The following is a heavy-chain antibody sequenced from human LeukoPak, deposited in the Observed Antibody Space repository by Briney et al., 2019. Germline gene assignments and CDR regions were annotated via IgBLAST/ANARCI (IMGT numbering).Heavy chain of an antibody. CDR3: ARGGPNHGFDY. CDR2: VITNNGDT. V-gene: IGHV1-2*07. J-gene: IGHJ4*02. D-gene: IGHD1-14*01. CDR1: GYTFTSYW. Sequence: GASVKVSCKASGYTFTSYWMHWVRQAPGPGLEWMGWVITNNGDTKYAHKYQGRVTMTRDTSINTVYMELSMVTSDDTAMYYCARGGPNHGFDYWGQGILVTVSS.